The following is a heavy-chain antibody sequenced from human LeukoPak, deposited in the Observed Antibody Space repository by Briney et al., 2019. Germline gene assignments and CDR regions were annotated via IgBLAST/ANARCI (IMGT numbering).Heavy chain of an antibody. V-gene: IGHV4-34*01. CDR2: INHSGST. CDR3: ARGRYSSSWDY. CDR1: GGSFSGYY. J-gene: IGHJ4*02. D-gene: IGHD6-6*01. Sequence: PSETLSLTCAVYGGSFSGYYWSWIRQPPRKGLEWIGEINHSGSTNYNPSLKSRVTISVDTSKNQFSLKLSSVTAADTAVYYCARGRYSSSWDYWGQGTLVTVSS.